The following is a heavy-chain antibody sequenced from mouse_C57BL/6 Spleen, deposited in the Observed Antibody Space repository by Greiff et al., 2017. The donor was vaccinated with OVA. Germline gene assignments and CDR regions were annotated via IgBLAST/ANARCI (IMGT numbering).Heavy chain of an antibody. D-gene: IGHD2-1*01. J-gene: IGHJ3*01. CDR2: INPSSGYT. V-gene: IGHV1-4*01. CDR1: GYTFTSYT. Sequence: QVQLQQSGAELARPGASVKMSCKASGYTFTSYTMHWVKQRPGQGLEWIGYINPSSGYTKYNQKFKDKATLTADKSSSTAYMQLSSLTSEDSAVYYCARSDGNYDWCAYWGQGTLVTVSA. CDR3: ARSDGNYDWCAY.